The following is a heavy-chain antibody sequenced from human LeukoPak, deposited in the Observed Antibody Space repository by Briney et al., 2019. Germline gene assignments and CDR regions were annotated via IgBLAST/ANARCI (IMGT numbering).Heavy chain of an antibody. CDR2: INGSGDAT. Sequence: GGSLRLSCAASGFIFSHYTMTWVRQAPGKGLEWVSSINGSGDATKYADSVMGRFTISRDNSKNALFLQMNNLRADDTAVYYCAKEFSSSRSDAFDIWGQGTMVTVSS. D-gene: IGHD6-13*01. CDR1: GFIFSHYT. V-gene: IGHV3-23*01. J-gene: IGHJ3*02. CDR3: AKEFSSSRSDAFDI.